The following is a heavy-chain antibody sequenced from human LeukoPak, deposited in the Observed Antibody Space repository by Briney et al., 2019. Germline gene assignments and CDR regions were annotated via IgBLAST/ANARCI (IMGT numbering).Heavy chain of an antibody. V-gene: IGHV3-21*01. CDR2: ISSSSSYI. Sequence: GGSLRLSCAVSGFSVRTNYMSWVRQAPGKGLEWVSSISSSSSYIYYADLVKGRFTISRDNAKNSLYLQMNSLRAEDTAVYYCARDWPTIAAAGTIPEYFQHWGQGTLVTVSS. CDR1: GFSVRTNY. D-gene: IGHD6-13*01. J-gene: IGHJ1*01. CDR3: ARDWPTIAAAGTIPEYFQH.